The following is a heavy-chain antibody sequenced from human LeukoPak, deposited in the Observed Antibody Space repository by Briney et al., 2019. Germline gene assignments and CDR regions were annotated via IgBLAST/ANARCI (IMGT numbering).Heavy chain of an antibody. CDR1: GYTFTSYA. CDR2: INAGNGNT. CDR3: ARARPLAVVAANPGNY. V-gene: IGHV1-3*01. D-gene: IGHD2-15*01. J-gene: IGHJ4*02. Sequence: VASVKVSCKASGYTFTSYAMHWVRQAPGQRLEWMGWINAGNGNTKYSQKFQGRVTITRDTSASTAYMELSSLRSEDTAVYYCARARPLAVVAANPGNYWGQGTLVTVSS.